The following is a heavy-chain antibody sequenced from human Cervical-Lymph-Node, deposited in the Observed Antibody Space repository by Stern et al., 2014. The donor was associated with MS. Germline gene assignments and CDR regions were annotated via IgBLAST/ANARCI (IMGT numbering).Heavy chain of an antibody. V-gene: IGHV3-33*01. Sequence: QVQLVQSGGGVVQPGRSLRLSCAASGFNFSRYGMHWVRQAPGKGLEWVAVIWYDGGEKFYEDFVKGRFTISRDNSKNTVYLQMNSLRAEDTAVYYCMGVNYDFLTGYYSDYWGQGTLVTVSS. D-gene: IGHD3-9*01. CDR1: GFNFSRYG. CDR3: MGVNYDFLTGYYSDY. CDR2: IWYDGGEK. J-gene: IGHJ4*02.